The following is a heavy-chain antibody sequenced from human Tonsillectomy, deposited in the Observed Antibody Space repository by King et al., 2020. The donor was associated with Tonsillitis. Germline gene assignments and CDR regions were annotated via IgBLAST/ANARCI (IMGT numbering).Heavy chain of an antibody. J-gene: IGHJ4*02. V-gene: IGHV4-59*01. CDR2: IYYSGCT. D-gene: IGHD3-22*01. CDR3: ARGRRGDSGGYYKNLYWNY. CDR1: GGSISSYY. Sequence: QLQESGPGLVKPSETLSLTCTVSGGSISSYYWSWIRQPPGKGLEWIGYIYYSGCTNYNPSLKSRVSISVDTPKNKFSLKLSSVTAADTAVYYCARGRRGDSGGYYKNLYWNYWGQGTLVTVSS.